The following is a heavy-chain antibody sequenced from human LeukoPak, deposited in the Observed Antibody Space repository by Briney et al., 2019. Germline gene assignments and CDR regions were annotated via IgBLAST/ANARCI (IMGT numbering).Heavy chain of an antibody. CDR3: ARKPVGSSWYDI. CDR2: INHSGST. J-gene: IGHJ3*02. Sequence: SETLSLTCAVYGGSFSGYYWSWIRQAPGKGLEWIGEINHSGSTNYNPSLKSRVTISVDTSKNQFSLKLSSVTAADTAVYYCARKPVGSSWYDIWGQGTMVTVSS. CDR1: GGSFSGYY. V-gene: IGHV4-34*01. D-gene: IGHD6-13*01.